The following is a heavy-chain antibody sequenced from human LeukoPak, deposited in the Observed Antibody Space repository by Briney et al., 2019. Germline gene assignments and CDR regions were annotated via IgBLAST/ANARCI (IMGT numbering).Heavy chain of an antibody. V-gene: IGHV3-21*04. J-gene: IGHJ4*02. CDR3: AKDRPNMRTGFDY. Sequence: PGGSLRLSCAASGFTFSSYSMNWVRQAPGKGLEWVSSISGSSSYIYYADSVKGRFTISRDNSKNTLYLQMNSLRAEDTAVYYCAKDRPNMRTGFDYWGQGTLVTVSS. D-gene: IGHD3-16*01. CDR1: GFTFSSYS. CDR2: ISGSSSYI.